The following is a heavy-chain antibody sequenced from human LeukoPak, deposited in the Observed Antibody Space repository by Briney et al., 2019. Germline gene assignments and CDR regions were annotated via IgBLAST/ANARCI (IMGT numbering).Heavy chain of an antibody. Sequence: SETLSLTCTVSGGSISSSSYYWGWIRQPRGKGVEWIGEINHSGSTNYNPSLKSRVTISVDTSKNQFPLKLRSVTAADTAVYYCARGLGGGPLSGRRSHFDYWGQGTLVTASS. CDR1: GGSISSSSYY. D-gene: IGHD1-26*01. CDR2: INHSGST. CDR3: ARGLGGGPLSGRRSHFDY. V-gene: IGHV4-39*06. J-gene: IGHJ4*02.